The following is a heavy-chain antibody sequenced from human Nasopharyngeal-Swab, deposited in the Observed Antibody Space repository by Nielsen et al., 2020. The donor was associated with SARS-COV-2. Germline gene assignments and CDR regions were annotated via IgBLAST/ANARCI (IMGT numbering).Heavy chain of an antibody. Sequence: GESLKISCAASGFTFSDYYMSWIRQAPGKGLEWVSYSSSSGSTIYYADSVKGRFTISRDNAKNSLYLQMNSLRAEDTAVYYCARDPSSIAARPYYYYGMDVWGQGTTVTVSS. CDR3: ARDPSSIAARPYYYYGMDV. D-gene: IGHD6-6*01. CDR2: SSSSGSTI. J-gene: IGHJ6*02. CDR1: GFTFSDYY. V-gene: IGHV3-11*04.